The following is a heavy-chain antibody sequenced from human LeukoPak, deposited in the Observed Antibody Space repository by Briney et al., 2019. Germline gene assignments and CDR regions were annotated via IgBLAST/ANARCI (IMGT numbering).Heavy chain of an antibody. CDR1: GFTFITYW. Sequence: GSLRLSCTASGFTFITYWMSWVRQAPGKGLEWVANIKQDGSEKYYVDSVKGRFTISRDNAKNSLYRQRNSLRAEDTAVYYCARDRLQAHWSGKYYYYYYMDVWGKGTTVTISS. V-gene: IGHV3-7*01. CDR3: ARDRLQAHWSGKYYYYYYMDV. D-gene: IGHD3-3*01. J-gene: IGHJ6*03. CDR2: IKQDGSEK.